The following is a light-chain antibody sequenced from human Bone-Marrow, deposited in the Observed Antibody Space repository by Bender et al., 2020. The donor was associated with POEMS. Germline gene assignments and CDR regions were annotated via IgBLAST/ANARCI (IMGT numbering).Light chain of an antibody. CDR2: QDT. CDR3: QSWGSNTAV. J-gene: IGLJ2*01. Sequence: SYELTQPPSVSVSLGQTANIACSGEKLGEEYACWYQQKPGQSPVVVIYQDTKRPSGIPERFSGSTSGNTASLTISGTQTMDEADYYCQSWGSNTAVFGGGTKLTVL. V-gene: IGLV3-1*01. CDR1: KLGEEY.